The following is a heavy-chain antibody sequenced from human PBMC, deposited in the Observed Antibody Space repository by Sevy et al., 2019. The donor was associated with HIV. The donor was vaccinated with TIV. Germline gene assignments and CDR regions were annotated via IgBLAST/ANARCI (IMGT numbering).Heavy chain of an antibody. V-gene: IGHV4-38-2*02. J-gene: IGHJ4*02. D-gene: IGHD6-6*01. CDR1: DDSISSGYY. Sequence: GSLRLSCTVSDDSISSGYYWGWIRQPPGKGLEWIGSIYHTGSTYYNPSLKSRVIISVDTSKNQFSLKLSSVTAADTAVYYCARRTIAARPRDYWGQGTLVTVSS. CDR3: ARRTIAARPRDY. CDR2: IYHTGST.